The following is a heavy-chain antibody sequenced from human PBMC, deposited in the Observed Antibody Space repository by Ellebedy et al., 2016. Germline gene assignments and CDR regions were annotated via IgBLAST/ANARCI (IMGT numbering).Heavy chain of an antibody. CDR1: GYTFTSYD. CDR3: ARDLGMATAGGY. V-gene: IGHV1-8*01. CDR2: MNPNSGET. D-gene: IGHD6-13*01. J-gene: IGHJ4*02. Sequence: ASVKVSCKTSGYTFTSYDINWVRQATGQGLEWMGRMNPNSGETAYEQKFQDRLTVTRDTSITTAYMELSNLKSEDTAVYFCARDLGMATAGGYWGQGTLVTVTS.